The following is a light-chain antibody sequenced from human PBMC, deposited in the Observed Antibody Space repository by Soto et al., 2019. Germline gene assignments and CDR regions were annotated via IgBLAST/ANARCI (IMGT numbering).Light chain of an antibody. Sequence: DIQMTQSPSSLSASVGDRVTITCRASQSISSYLNWYQQKPGKAPKLLIYAASFLQSGVPSRFTGSGSGTEFTLTISSLQPEDFATYYCQQRKTFGQGTKVDIK. V-gene: IGKV1-39*01. CDR1: QSISSY. CDR2: AAS. CDR3: QQRKT. J-gene: IGKJ1*01.